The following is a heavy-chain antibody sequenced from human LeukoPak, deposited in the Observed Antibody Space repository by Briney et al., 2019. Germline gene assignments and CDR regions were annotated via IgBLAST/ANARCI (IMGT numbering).Heavy chain of an antibody. V-gene: IGHV4-34*01. J-gene: IGHJ3*01. CDR3: ARELWDHRGGFDV. Sequence: SETLSLTCDVYGGSLSGYYWSWICQAPGKGLEWIGEIQYSGNTNYNPSLESRVTISVDTSKDQFSLILSSVTAADTAVYYCARELWDHRGGFDVWGQGTMVNVS. CDR1: GGSLSGYY. D-gene: IGHD1-26*01. CDR2: IQYSGNT.